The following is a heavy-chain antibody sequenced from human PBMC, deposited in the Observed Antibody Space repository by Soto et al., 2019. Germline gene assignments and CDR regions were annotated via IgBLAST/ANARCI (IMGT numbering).Heavy chain of an antibody. CDR2: ISSSSSTI. V-gene: IGHV3-48*04. D-gene: IGHD3-10*01. J-gene: IGHJ6*02. CDR3: ARDRGGLYYYGMDV. CDR1: GFTFSSYS. Sequence: GGSLRLSCAASGFTFSSYSMNWVRQAPGKGLEWVSYISSSSSTIYYADSVKGRFTISRDNAKNSLYLQMNSLRAEDTAVYYCARDRGGLYYYGMDVWGQGTTFTVSS.